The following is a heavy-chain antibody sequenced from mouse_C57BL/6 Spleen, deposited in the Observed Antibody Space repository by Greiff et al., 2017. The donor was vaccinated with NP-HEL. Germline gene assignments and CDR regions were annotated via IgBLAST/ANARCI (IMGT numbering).Heavy chain of an antibody. D-gene: IGHD2-4*01. Sequence: QVQLKESGAELARPGASVKMSCKASGYTFTSYTMHWVKQRPGQGLEWIGYINPSSGYTKYNQKFKDKATLTADKSSSTAYMQLSSLTSEDSAVYYCARWYDNDILYYAMDYWGQGTSVTVSS. V-gene: IGHV1-4*01. CDR3: ARWYDNDILYYAMDY. J-gene: IGHJ4*01. CDR1: GYTFTSYT. CDR2: INPSSGYT.